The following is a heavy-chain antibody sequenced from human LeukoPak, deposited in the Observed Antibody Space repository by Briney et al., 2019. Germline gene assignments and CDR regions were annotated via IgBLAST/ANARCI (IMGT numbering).Heavy chain of an antibody. CDR1: GGSISSGSCY. V-gene: IGHV4-61*02. CDR2: IYTSGST. CDR3: VGATHAFDI. Sequence: SQTLSLTCTVSGGSISSGSCYWSWIRQPAGKGLERIGRIYTSGSTNYNPSLKSRVTISVDTSKNQFSLKLSSVTAADTAVYYCVGATHAFDIWGQGTMVTVSS. J-gene: IGHJ3*02.